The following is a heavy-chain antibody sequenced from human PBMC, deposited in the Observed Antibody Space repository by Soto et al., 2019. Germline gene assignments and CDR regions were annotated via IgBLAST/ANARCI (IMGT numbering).Heavy chain of an antibody. V-gene: IGHV3-23*01. CDR3: AKGHGSGWYRGSFDI. J-gene: IGHJ3*02. Sequence: EVQLLESGGGLVQPGGSLRLSCAASGFTFSSYAMSWVRQAPGKGLEWVSAISGSGGSTYYADSVKGRFTISRDNSKNTVYLQMKSLRAEDTAVYYCAKGHGSGWYRGSFDIWGQGTMVTVSS. D-gene: IGHD6-19*01. CDR1: GFTFSSYA. CDR2: ISGSGGST.